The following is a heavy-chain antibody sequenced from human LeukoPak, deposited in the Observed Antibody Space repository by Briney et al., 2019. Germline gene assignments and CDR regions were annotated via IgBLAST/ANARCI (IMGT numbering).Heavy chain of an antibody. J-gene: IGHJ3*02. D-gene: IGHD6-6*01. Sequence: TLSLTCTVSGGSISSSSYYWGWIRQPAGKGLEWIGRIYTSGSTNYNPSLKSRVTMSVDTSKNQFSLKLSSVTAADTAVYYCARDLIAARPSDAFDIWGQGTMVTVSS. CDR3: ARDLIAARPSDAFDI. V-gene: IGHV4-61*02. CDR1: GGSISSSSYY. CDR2: IYTSGST.